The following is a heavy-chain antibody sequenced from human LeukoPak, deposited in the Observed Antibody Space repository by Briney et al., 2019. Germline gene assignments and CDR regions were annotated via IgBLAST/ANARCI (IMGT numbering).Heavy chain of an antibody. CDR1: GASVTTYY. CDR3: DRDYDKAFDY. J-gene: IGHJ4*02. CDR2: IYSSGTT. V-gene: IGHV4-4*07. Sequence: KPSETLSLTCTVSGASVTTYYWSWTRQPAGKGLEWIGRIYSSGTTNYNLSLRGRVTMSLDTSRNQVSLKLSSVVAADTAMYYCDRDYDKAFDYWGQGTLVTVSS. D-gene: IGHD3-16*01.